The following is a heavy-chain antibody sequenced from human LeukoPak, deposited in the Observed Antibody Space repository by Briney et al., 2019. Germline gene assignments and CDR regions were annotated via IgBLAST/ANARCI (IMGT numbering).Heavy chain of an antibody. D-gene: IGHD3-22*01. Sequence: SQTLSLTCTVSGGSISSGDYYWSWIRQPPGKGLEWIGYIYYSGSTYYNPSLKSRVTISVDTSKNQFSLKLSFVTAADTAVYYCARYDSSRTDRDAFDIWGQGTMVTVSS. V-gene: IGHV4-30-4*08. J-gene: IGHJ3*02. CDR2: IYYSGST. CDR3: ARYDSSRTDRDAFDI. CDR1: GGSISSGDYY.